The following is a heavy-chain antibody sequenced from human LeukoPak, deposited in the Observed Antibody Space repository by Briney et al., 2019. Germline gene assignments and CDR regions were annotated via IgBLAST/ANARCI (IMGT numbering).Heavy chain of an antibody. Sequence: GGSLRLPCAASGFTFSSYAMHWVRQAPGKGLEWVAVISYDGSNKYYADSVKGRFTISRDNSKNTLYLQMNSLRAEDTAVYYCARDPGRSGSYDYWGQGTLVTVSS. V-gene: IGHV3-30*04. D-gene: IGHD1-26*01. J-gene: IGHJ4*02. CDR3: ARDPGRSGSYDY. CDR2: ISYDGSNK. CDR1: GFTFSSYA.